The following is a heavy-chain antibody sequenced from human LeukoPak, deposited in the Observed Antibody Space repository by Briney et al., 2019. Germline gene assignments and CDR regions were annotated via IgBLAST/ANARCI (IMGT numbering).Heavy chain of an antibody. V-gene: IGHV4-34*01. J-gene: IGHJ4*02. CDR2: INHSGST. Sequence: ASETLSLTCAVYGGSFSGYYWSWIRQPPGKGLEWIGEINHSGSTNYNPSLKSRVTISVDTSKNQFSLKLSSVTAADTAVYYCARDAGGNLDYWGQGTLVTVSS. CDR3: ARDAGGNLDY. CDR1: GGSFSGYY. D-gene: IGHD4-23*01.